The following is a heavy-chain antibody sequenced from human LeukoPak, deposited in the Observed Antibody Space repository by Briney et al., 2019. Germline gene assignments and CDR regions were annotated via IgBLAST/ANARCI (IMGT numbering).Heavy chain of an antibody. D-gene: IGHD2-2*01. CDR1: GGSFSSGGFS. V-gene: IGHV4-30-2*01. J-gene: IGHJ6*02. CDR3: GRETLGYCSGTTCSLGMDV. CDR2: MFHNGST. Sequence: SETLSLTCAVSGGSFSSGGFSWSWIRQPPGKGLEWIGYMFHNGSTHYSPSLQRRVTISVDRFKNQFSLRLRSVTAADTAVYYCGRETLGYCSGTTCSLGMDVWGQGTTVTISS.